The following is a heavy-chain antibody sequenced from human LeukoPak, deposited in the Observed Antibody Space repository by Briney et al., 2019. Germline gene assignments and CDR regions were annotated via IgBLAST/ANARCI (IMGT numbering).Heavy chain of an antibody. D-gene: IGHD4-17*01. CDR3: ARPMHMTTGEDY. V-gene: IGHV5-10-1*01. Sequence: GESLRISCKASAYSFSTFWISWVRQMPGKGLEWMGRITPSDSYTNYSPSFRGHVTISADKSITTAYLQWSSLKASDTAMYYCARPMHMTTGEDYWGQGTLVTVSS. J-gene: IGHJ4*02. CDR2: ITPSDSYT. CDR1: AYSFSTFW.